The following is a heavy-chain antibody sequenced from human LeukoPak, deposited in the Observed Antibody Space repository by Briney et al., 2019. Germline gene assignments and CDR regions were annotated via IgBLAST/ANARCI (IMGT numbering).Heavy chain of an antibody. J-gene: IGHJ4*02. CDR3: ARRGGIAALPLDY. Sequence: GGSLRLSCAASGFTFSDHSMNWVRQAPGKGLEWVSSISSSSYIYDADSVKGRFTISRDNAKNSLYLQMNSLRAEDTAVYYCARRGGIAALPLDYWGQGTLVTVSS. D-gene: IGHD6-6*01. V-gene: IGHV3-21*01. CDR1: GFTFSDHS. CDR2: ISSSSYI.